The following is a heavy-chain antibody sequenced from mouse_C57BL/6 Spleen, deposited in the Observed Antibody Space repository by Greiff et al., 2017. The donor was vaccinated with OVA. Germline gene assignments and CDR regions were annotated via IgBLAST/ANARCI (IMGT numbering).Heavy chain of an antibody. CDR1: GYTFTSYW. V-gene: IGHV1-52*01. J-gene: IGHJ2*01. CDR2: IDPSDSET. Sequence: QVQLKQSGAELVRPGSSVKLSCKASGYTFTSYWMHWVKQRPIQGLEWIGNIDPSDSETHYNQKFKDKATLTVDKSSSTAYMQLSSLTSEDSAVYYCATSIHYFDYWGQGTTLTVSS. CDR3: ATSIHYFDY.